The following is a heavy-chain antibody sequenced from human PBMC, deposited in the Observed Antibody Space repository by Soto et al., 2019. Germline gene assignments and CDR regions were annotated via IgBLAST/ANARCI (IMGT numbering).Heavy chain of an antibody. V-gene: IGHV1-18*04. CDR1: GYTFTRYG. Sequence: ASVKVSCKASGYTFTRYGISWVRQAPGQGLEWMGWISAYNGNTNYAQKLQGRVTMTADTSTSTAYMELRNLRSDDTAVYYCGVSGYYTAYYYGMDVWGQGTSVTVSS. CDR2: ISAYNGNT. CDR3: GVSGYYTAYYYGMDV. J-gene: IGHJ6*02. D-gene: IGHD3-3*01.